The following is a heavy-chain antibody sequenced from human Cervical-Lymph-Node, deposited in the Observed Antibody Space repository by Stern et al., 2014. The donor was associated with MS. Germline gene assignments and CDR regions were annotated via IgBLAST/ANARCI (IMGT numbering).Heavy chain of an antibody. J-gene: IGHJ4*02. D-gene: IGHD3-22*01. CDR2: ISYGGSDK. V-gene: IGHV3-30-3*01. Sequence: VQLVESGGGVVQPGRSLRLSCVASGFTFSNYAMHWVRQAPGKGLEWVAIISYGGSDKYYADSVKGRFTISRDNSKTTLYLQMNSLRAEDTAVYYCAREHYYDSTVYYPLFDCWGQGTLVTVSS. CDR3: AREHYYDSTVYYPLFDC. CDR1: GFTFSNYA.